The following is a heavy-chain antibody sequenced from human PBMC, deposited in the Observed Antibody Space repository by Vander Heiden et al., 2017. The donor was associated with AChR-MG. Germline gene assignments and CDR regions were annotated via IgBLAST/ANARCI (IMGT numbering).Heavy chain of an antibody. CDR1: GFTFDDYG. CDR2: ISWNSVGI. V-gene: IGHV3-9*01. J-gene: IGHJ4*02. D-gene: IGHD6-19*01. CDR3: VKGSNSGIKYHFHS. Sequence: EVQLVESGGGFVQPGRSLRLSCAASGFTFDDYGMHWVRQPPGKGLEWVSGISWNSVGIAYADSVQGRFTISRDNAKNSLYLQMNNLKTEDTAFYYCVKGSNSGIKYHFHSWGQGTLVTVSS.